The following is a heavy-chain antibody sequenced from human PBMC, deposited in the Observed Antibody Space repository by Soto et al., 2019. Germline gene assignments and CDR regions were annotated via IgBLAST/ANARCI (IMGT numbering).Heavy chain of an antibody. V-gene: IGHV3-74*01. J-gene: IGHJ4*02. CDR1: GFTLSPFW. D-gene: IGHD7-27*01. Sequence: EVQLVESGGDLVQPGGSLRLSCAASGFTLSPFWMHWVRQAPGKGRVWVSLINGDVTFTDYADSVKGRFTISRENAQTTLYVQMNSLTAEDTAVYYCAASLSGEPYPLDYWGQGTLVTVSS. CDR3: AASLSGEPYPLDY. CDR2: INGDVTFT.